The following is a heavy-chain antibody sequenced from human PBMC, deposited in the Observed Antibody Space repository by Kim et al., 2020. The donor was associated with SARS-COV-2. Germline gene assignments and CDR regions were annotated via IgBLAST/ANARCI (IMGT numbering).Heavy chain of an antibody. CDR3: AGVDSGKTRHYYNYGMDV. CDR2: ISSDGSNK. Sequence: GGSLRLSCAASRFTFSSYVIHWVRQAPGKGLEWVAVISSDGSNKYYADSVKGRFTMSRDNSKNTLYLQMNSLRAEDTAMYYCAGVDSGKTRHYYNYGMDVWGQGTTVTVSS. V-gene: IGHV3-30*04. J-gene: IGHJ6*02. CDR1: RFTFSSYV. D-gene: IGHD3-10*01.